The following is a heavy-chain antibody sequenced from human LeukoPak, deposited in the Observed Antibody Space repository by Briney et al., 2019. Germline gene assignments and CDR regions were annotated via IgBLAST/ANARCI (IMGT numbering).Heavy chain of an antibody. CDR1: GYSISSCYY. V-gene: IGHV4-38-2*01. J-gene: IGHJ4*02. Sequence: SETLSLTCAVSGYSISSCYYWGWIRQPPGKGLEWIGSIYHSGSTYYNPSLKSRVTISVDTSKNQFSLKLSSVTAADTAVYYCARTDPGSDYLDYWGQGTLVTVSS. CDR3: ARTDPGSDYLDY. D-gene: IGHD3-10*01. CDR2: IYHSGST.